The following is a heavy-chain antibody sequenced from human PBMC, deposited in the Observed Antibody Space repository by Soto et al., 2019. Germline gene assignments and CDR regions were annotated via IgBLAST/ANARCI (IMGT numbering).Heavy chain of an antibody. CDR2: ISGSGGST. D-gene: IGHD3-10*01. Sequence: EVQLLESGGGLVQPGGSLRLSCAASGFTFSSYVMSWVRQAPGKGLEWVSAISGSGGSTYYADSVKGRFTISRDNSKNTLYLQMNSLRAEDTAVYYCAKDFAITMVRGVFTNWFDPWGQGTLVTVSS. V-gene: IGHV3-23*01. J-gene: IGHJ5*02. CDR3: AKDFAITMVRGVFTNWFDP. CDR1: GFTFSSYV.